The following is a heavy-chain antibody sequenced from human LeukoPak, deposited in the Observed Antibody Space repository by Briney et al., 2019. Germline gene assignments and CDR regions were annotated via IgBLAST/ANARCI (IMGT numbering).Heavy chain of an antibody. CDR1: GGSFSSYY. CDR2: IDYSGST. J-gene: IGHJ4*02. CDR3: ARGIADPYSFDS. V-gene: IGHV4-59*12. Sequence: PSETLSLTCTVSGGSFSSYYWSWIRQSPGKGLEWIGYIDYSGSTVYNPSLKSRVTMSVDKSKNQFSLNLSSVTAADTAVYYCARGIADPYSFDSWGQGTLVTVSS. D-gene: IGHD6-13*01.